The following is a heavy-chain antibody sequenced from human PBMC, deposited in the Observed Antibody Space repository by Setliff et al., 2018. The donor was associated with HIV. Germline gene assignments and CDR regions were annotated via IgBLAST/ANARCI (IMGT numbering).Heavy chain of an antibody. V-gene: IGHV3-15*07. CDR1: GFSFSDAW. D-gene: IGHD3-16*02. CDR2: IKSKINGGTT. Sequence: GGSLGLSCAASGFSFSDAWMKWVRQAPGKGLEWVGRIKSKINGGTTDHAAPLKGRFTISRDDSKNTLYLQMNSLKTEDTAVYYCAYYRDSTVHQDYWGQGTLVTVSS. CDR3: AYYRDSTVHQDY. J-gene: IGHJ4*02.